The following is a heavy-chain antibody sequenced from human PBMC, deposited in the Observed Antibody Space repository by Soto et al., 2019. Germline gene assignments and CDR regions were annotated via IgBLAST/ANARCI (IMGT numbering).Heavy chain of an antibody. V-gene: IGHV3-30*18. J-gene: IGHJ4*02. Sequence: AGGSLRLSCAASGFTFSSYGMHWVRQAPGKGLEWVAVISYDGSNKYYADSVKGRFTISRDNSKNTLYLQMNSLRAEETAVYYCAKDRPQRWLQFVLDYWGQGTLVTVSS. D-gene: IGHD5-12*01. CDR1: GFTFSSYG. CDR2: ISYDGSNK. CDR3: AKDRPQRWLQFVLDY.